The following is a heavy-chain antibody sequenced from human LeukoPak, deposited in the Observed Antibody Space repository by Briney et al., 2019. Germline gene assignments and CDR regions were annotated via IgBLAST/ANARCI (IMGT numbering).Heavy chain of an antibody. J-gene: IGHJ4*02. CDR1: GFTFDDYG. V-gene: IGHV3-20*04. Sequence: PGGSLRLSCAASGFTFDDYGVSWVRHAPGKGLEWVSGIRTDGGNTHYADSVKGRFTISRDNAKSSLYLQMNSLRAEDTAFYYCARDLSTSWGSDYWGQGTLVTVSS. D-gene: IGHD6-13*01. CDR2: IRTDGGNT. CDR3: ARDLSTSWGSDY.